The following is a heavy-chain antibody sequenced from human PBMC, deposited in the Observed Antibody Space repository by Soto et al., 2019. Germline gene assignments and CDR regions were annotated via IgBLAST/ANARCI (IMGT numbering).Heavy chain of an antibody. CDR2: SRDKGNSYST. V-gene: IGHV3-72*01. D-gene: IGHD1-7*01. CDR1: GFTFSDYY. Sequence: EVQLVESGGGLVQPGGSLRLSCAGSGFTFSDYYIDWVRQAPGKGLEWVGRSRDKGNSYSTDYAASVKGRFTVSRDASKNSLYLQMNSPKTEDTALYYCTRSIPGTTSSDYWGQGTLVTVSS. CDR3: TRSIPGTTSSDY. J-gene: IGHJ4*02.